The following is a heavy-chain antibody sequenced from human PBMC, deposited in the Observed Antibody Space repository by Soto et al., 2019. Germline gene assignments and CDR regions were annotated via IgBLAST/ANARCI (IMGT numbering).Heavy chain of an antibody. CDR1: GFTFSSYW. CDR2: IKQDGSEK. D-gene: IGHD4-17*01. V-gene: IGHV3-7*04. Sequence: EVQLVESGGGLVQPGGSLRLSCAASGFTFSSYWMSWVRQAPGKGLEWVANIKQDGSEKYYVDSVKGRFTISRDNANNSLYLQMDSLRAEDTAVYYCARAYGGREAFDIWGQGTMVTVSS. CDR3: ARAYGGREAFDI. J-gene: IGHJ3*02.